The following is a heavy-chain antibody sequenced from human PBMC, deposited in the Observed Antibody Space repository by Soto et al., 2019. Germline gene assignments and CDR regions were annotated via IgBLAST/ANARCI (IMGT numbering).Heavy chain of an antibody. V-gene: IGHV4-30-4*01. CDR1: GDSINNNDYY. Sequence: PSETLSLTCTVSGDSINNNDYYWSWIRQPPGKGLQWLGYIYYSGTTYYNPSLKRRITMSIDTSRNQFSLNLTSVTAADTAVYFCARLPYYYDNWWFDPWGQGALVTVSS. J-gene: IGHJ5*02. CDR2: IYYSGTT. CDR3: ARLPYYYDNWWFDP. D-gene: IGHD3-22*01.